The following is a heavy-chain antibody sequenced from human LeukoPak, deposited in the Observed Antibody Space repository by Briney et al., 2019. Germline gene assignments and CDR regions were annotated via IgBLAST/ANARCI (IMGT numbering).Heavy chain of an antibody. V-gene: IGHV3-21*01. CDR2: ISSSSSYI. CDR3: AIEMADMGYFDY. CDR1: GFTFSSYS. D-gene: IGHD6-19*01. J-gene: IGHJ4*02. Sequence: GGSLRLSCGASGFTFSSYSMNWVRQAPGKGLEWVSSISSSSSYIYYADSVKGRFTISRDNAKNSLYLQMNSLRAEDTAVYYCAIEMADMGYFDYWGQGTLVTVSS.